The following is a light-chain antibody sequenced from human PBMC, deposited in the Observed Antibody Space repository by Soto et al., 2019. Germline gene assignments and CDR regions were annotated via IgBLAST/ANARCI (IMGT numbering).Light chain of an antibody. CDR1: SSDVGGYNY. CDR2: EVN. V-gene: IGLV2-8*01. CDR3: SSYAGSDNFV. Sequence: QSVLTQPPSASGSPGQSVTISCTVTSSDVGGYNYVSWYQHHPGNAPKLMIYEVNKRTSGVPDRFSGSKSGNTASLTVSGLQAEDEADYYCSSYAGSDNFVFGTGTKVTVL. J-gene: IGLJ1*01.